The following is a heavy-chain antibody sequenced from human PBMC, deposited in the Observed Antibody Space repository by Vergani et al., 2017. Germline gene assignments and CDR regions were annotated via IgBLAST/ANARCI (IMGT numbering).Heavy chain of an antibody. CDR3: ARRRFGRIRSVDP. V-gene: IGHV4-61*01. CDR1: GGSVSSGSYY. D-gene: IGHD2-15*01. J-gene: IGHJ5*02. CDR2: IYYSGST. Sequence: QVQLQESGPGLVKPSETLSLTCTVSGGSVSSGSYYWSWIRQPPGKGLEWIGYIYYSGSTNYNPSLKSRVTISVDKSKNQFSLKLSSVTAADTAVYYCARRRFGRIRSVDPWGQGTLVTVSS.